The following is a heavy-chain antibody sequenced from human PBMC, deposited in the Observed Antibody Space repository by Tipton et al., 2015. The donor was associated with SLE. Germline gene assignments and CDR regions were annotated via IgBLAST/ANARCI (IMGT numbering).Heavy chain of an antibody. D-gene: IGHD2-2*02. CDR2: IIPIFGTA. J-gene: IGHJ6*02. Sequence: QLVQSGAEVKKPGSSVKVSCKASGGTFSSYAISWVRQAPGQGLEWTGRIIPIFGTANYAQKFQGRVTITADESTSTAYMELSSLRSEDTAVYYCARAVVPAAIRYYYGMDVWGQGTTVTVSS. CDR1: GGTFSSYA. CDR3: ARAVVPAAIRYYYGMDV. V-gene: IGHV1-69*18.